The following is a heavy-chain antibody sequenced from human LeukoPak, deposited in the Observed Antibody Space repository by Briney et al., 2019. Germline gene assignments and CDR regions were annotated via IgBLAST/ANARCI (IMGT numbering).Heavy chain of an antibody. CDR2: ISSSSNSI. J-gene: IGHJ4*02. Sequence: GGSLRLSCAASGFTSSSYRMNWVRQAPGKGLEWVSFISSSSNSIYYADSVKGRFTISRDNAKNSLYLQMNSLRAEDTAVYYCTRNQEGDYWGQGTLVTVSS. CDR1: GFTSSSYR. CDR3: TRNQEGDY. V-gene: IGHV3-21*01.